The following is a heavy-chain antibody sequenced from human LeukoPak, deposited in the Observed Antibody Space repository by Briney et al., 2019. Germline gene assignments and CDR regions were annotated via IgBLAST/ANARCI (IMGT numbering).Heavy chain of an antibody. CDR3: ARDQGDGYNHFDY. CDR1: GFTFGDYA. Sequence: PGGSLRLSCTASGFTFGDYAMTWFRQAPGKGLEWVAFIRTKPYGGTTEYAASVKGRFTISRDDSKSIAYLQMNSLKTEDTAVYYCARDQGDGYNHFDYWGQGTLVTVSS. V-gene: IGHV3-49*03. J-gene: IGHJ4*02. CDR2: IRTKPYGGTT. D-gene: IGHD5-24*01.